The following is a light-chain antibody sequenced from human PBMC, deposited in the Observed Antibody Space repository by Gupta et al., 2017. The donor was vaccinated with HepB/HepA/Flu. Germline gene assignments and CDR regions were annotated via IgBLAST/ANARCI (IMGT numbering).Light chain of an antibody. CDR2: STS. Sequence: QAVLTQTPSASGTPGQRVTISCSGTSSNIGNNYLYWYQHLPGTGPKLLIESTSQPPSGVPDRFSGSKSGTSASLAIIGLRSEDEGVYYCAAWDDSVSSLLLGGGTKLTVL. CDR3: AAWDDSVSSLL. CDR1: SSNIGNNY. J-gene: IGLJ2*01. V-gene: IGLV1-47*02.